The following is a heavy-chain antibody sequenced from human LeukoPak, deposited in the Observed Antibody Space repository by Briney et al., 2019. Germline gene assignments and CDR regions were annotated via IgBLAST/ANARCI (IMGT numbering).Heavy chain of an antibody. CDR1: GYTFTGYY. Sequence: ASVKVSCKASGYTFTGYYMHWVRQDPGQGLEWMGRINPNSGGTNYAQKFQGRVTMTRDTPISTAYMELSRLRSDDTAVYYCARGNSYGQVDFDYWGQGTLVTVSS. D-gene: IGHD5-18*01. CDR3: ARGNSYGQVDFDY. J-gene: IGHJ4*02. V-gene: IGHV1-2*06. CDR2: INPNSGGT.